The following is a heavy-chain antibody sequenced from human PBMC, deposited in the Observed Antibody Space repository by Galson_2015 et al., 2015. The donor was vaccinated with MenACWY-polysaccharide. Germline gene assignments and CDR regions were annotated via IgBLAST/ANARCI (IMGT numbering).Heavy chain of an antibody. Sequence: SLRLSCAASGFTFSSYWMHWVRQAPGEGLVWVSRINTDGSSTSYAGSVKGRFTVSRDNAKNTVYLQMNSLRAEDTAVYYCARDPHCGAGSSIHDAFEVWGQGTKVTVSS. V-gene: IGHV3-74*01. D-gene: IGHD2-15*01. CDR1: GFTFSSYW. CDR3: ARDPHCGAGSSIHDAFEV. CDR2: INTDGSST. J-gene: IGHJ3*01.